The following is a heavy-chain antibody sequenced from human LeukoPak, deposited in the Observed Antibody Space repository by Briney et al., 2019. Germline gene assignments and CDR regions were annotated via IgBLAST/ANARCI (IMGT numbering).Heavy chain of an antibody. J-gene: IGHJ6*03. Sequence: PSETLSLTCTVSGGSISSSSYYWGWVRQPPGKGLEWIGSIYYSGSTYYNPSLKSRVTISVDTSKNQFSLKLSLVTAAATAAAVCARETSQKGAHYMDVWGKGTTVTISS. CDR2: IYYSGST. CDR3: ARETSQKGAHYMDV. D-gene: IGHD3-16*01. CDR1: GGSISSSSYY. V-gene: IGHV4-39*02.